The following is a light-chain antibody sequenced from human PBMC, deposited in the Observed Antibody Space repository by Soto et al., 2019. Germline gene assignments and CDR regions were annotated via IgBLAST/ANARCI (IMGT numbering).Light chain of an antibody. V-gene: IGLV2-14*03. CDR2: DVT. J-gene: IGLJ1*01. CDR1: SSDIGAYNY. Sequence: QSVLTQPASVSGSPGQSITISCTGTSSDIGAYNYVSWYQQHPGKAPKLMIYDVTNRPSGVSNRFSGSKSGYTASLTISGLQTEDEADYYCSSYTSSSTFFYVFGTGTKVTVL. CDR3: SSYTSSSTFFYV.